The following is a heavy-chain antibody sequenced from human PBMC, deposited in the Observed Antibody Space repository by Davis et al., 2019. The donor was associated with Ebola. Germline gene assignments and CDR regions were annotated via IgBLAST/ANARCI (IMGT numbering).Heavy chain of an antibody. Sequence: GESLITSCAASGFTFSSYWMSPVRQAPGKGLEWVANVKRDGSETFFVDSVKGRFTISRDNAKNSLYLQMNRLRAEDTAVYYCARGDYFDSSGHWVDAFDVWGQGTMVTVSS. J-gene: IGHJ3*01. CDR2: VKRDGSET. V-gene: IGHV3-7*03. CDR1: GFTFSSYW. D-gene: IGHD3-22*01. CDR3: ARGDYFDSSGHWVDAFDV.